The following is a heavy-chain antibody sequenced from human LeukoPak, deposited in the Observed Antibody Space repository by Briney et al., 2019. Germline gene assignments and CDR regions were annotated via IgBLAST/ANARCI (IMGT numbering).Heavy chain of an antibody. J-gene: IGHJ4*02. V-gene: IGHV3-30*18. CDR3: AKEKSSSGWYFHFDY. D-gene: IGHD6-19*01. Sequence: PGRSLRLSCAASGFTFSSYGMHWVRQAPGKGLEWVAVISYDGSNKYYADSVKGRFTISRDNSTNTLYLQMNSLRAEDTAVYYCAKEKSSSGWYFHFDYWGQGTLVTVSS. CDR2: ISYDGSNK. CDR1: GFTFSSYG.